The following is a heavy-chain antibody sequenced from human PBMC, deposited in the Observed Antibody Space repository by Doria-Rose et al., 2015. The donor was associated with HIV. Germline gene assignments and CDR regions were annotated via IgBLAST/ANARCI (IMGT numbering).Heavy chain of an antibody. CDR1: GVSLSSPGMG. J-gene: IGHJ4*02. D-gene: IGHD6-13*01. Sequence: TLKESGPVLVKPTETLTLTCTVSGVSLSSPGMGVSWIRQPPGKALEWLANIFSDDERSCKTSLKSRLTISRCTSKSQVVLTMTDMDPVDTATYYCARIKSSRWYHKYYFDFWGQGTLVIVST. V-gene: IGHV2-26*01. CDR2: IFSDDER. CDR3: ARIKSSRWYHKYYFDF.